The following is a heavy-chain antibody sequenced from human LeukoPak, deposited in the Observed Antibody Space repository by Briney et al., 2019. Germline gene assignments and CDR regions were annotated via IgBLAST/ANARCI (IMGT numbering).Heavy chain of an antibody. J-gene: IGHJ5*02. V-gene: IGHV4-4*09. CDR3: ARGLRYFNWFDP. Sequence: SETQSLTCTVSGGSLSNYYWSWIRQPPGKGLEWIGCIHTSGSTNYNPSLKSPVTISVDTSKNQFSLKLSSVTAADTAVYYCARGLRYFNWFDPWAREPWSPSPQ. CDR2: IHTSGST. D-gene: IGHD4-17*01. CDR1: GGSLSNYY.